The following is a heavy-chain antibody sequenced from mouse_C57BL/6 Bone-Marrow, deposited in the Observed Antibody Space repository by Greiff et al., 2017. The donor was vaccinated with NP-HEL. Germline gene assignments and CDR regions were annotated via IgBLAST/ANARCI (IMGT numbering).Heavy chain of an antibody. CDR3: ARGETAQVFDY. Sequence: EVKVVESGGGLVKPGGSLKLSCAASGFTFSSYAMSWVRQTPEKRLEWVATISDGGSYTYYPDNVKGRFTISRDNAKNNLYLQMSHLKSEDTAMYYCARGETAQVFDYWGQGTTLTVSS. D-gene: IGHD3-2*02. V-gene: IGHV5-4*03. CDR2: ISDGGSYT. CDR1: GFTFSSYA. J-gene: IGHJ2*01.